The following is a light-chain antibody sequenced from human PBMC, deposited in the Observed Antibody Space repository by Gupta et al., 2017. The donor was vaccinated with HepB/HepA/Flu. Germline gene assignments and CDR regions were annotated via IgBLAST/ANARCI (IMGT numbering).Light chain of an antibody. CDR1: SLRSYY. CDR2: GKN. J-gene: IGLJ2*01. Sequence: SSELTQDPAVSVALGLTVRITCHGDSLRSYYARWYQQKPGQAAVLVLYGKNNRTSGIPDRFSGSSSGNTASLTITGAEAGEEADYYCNSGDSRSKPVFGGGTKLTVL. V-gene: IGLV3-19*01. CDR3: NSGDSRSKPV.